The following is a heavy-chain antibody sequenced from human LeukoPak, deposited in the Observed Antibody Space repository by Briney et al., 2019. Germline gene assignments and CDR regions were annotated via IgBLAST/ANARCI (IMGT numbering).Heavy chain of an antibody. D-gene: IGHD2-15*01. Sequence: ASVKVSCKASGYTFTSYDINWVRQATGQGLEWMGRMNPNSGNTGYAQKFQGRVTMTRNTSISTAYMELSSLRSEDTAVHYCASGCSGGSCYRIRAFDIWGQGTMVTVSS. CDR2: MNPNSGNT. CDR3: ASGCSGGSCYRIRAFDI. V-gene: IGHV1-8*01. CDR1: GYTFTSYD. J-gene: IGHJ3*02.